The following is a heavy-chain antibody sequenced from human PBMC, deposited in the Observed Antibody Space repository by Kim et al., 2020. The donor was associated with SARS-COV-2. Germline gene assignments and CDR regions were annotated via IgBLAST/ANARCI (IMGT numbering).Heavy chain of an antibody. CDR2: ISYSGNP. CDR3: ARGQPLDY. V-gene: IGHV4-31*03. CDR1: GGSIGTGGKF. Sequence: SETLSLTCSVSGGSIGTGGKFWTWIRQHPAKGLEWIGYISYSGNPHYRPSLRSRVSISLQTSENQFSLTLTSVTAADTAVYYCARGQPLDYWVRGILVTV. D-gene: IGHD2-2*01. J-gene: IGHJ4*02.